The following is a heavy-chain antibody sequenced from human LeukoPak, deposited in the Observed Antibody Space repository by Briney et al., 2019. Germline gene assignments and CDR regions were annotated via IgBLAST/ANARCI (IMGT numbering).Heavy chain of an antibody. CDR3: ASPDLYCTNGVCLIDY. CDR1: GFTFSSDS. V-gene: IGHV3-21*01. CDR2: ISSSSSYI. J-gene: IGHJ4*02. D-gene: IGHD2-8*01. Sequence: PGGSLRLSCAASGFTFSSDSMNWVRQAPGKGLEWVSSISSSSSYIYYADSVKGRFTISRDNAKNSLYLQMNSLRAEDTAVYYCASPDLYCTNGVCLIDYWGQGTLVTVSS.